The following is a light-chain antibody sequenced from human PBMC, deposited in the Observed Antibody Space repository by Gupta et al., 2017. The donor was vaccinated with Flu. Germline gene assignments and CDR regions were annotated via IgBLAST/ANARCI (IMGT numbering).Light chain of an antibody. J-gene: IGKJ3*01. CDR3: QHYYSPPFT. CDR2: WAS. Sequence: DIVMTQSPDSLAVSLGERATINCKSSQSVLYSSNNKYYVAWYQKKPRQPPKLLIYWASTRESVVPDLISGGGSGNVFTPTSSSLQAEVAAYYCRQHYYSPPFTFGPGTKVDIK. CDR1: QSVLYSSNNKYY. V-gene: IGKV4-1*01.